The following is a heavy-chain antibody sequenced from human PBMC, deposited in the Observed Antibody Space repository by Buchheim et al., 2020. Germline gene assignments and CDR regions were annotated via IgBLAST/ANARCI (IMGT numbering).Heavy chain of an antibody. Sequence: EVQLLESGGDLVQPEGSLRLSCVASGFIFSNYAMSWVRQAPGKGLEWVSASTVNGDSTFYADSVRGRFTISSDISKNTLYLEMNSLRAEDTAIYYCAKDGGSSHYWYFDLWGRGTL. D-gene: IGHD6-6*01. CDR2: STVNGDST. CDR3: AKDGGSSHYWYFDL. J-gene: IGHJ2*01. V-gene: IGHV3-23*01. CDR1: GFIFSNYA.